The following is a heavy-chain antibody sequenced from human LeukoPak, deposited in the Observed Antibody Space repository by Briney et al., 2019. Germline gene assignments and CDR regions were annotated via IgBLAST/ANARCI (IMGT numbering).Heavy chain of an antibody. V-gene: IGHV1-69*05. Sequence: GASVKVSCKASGGTFSSYAISWVRQAPGQGLEWMGGIILIFGTANYAQKFQGRVTITTDESTSTAYMELSSLRSEDTAVYYCARGYCSSTSCYSIWYYYMDVWGKGTTVTASS. CDR1: GGTFSSYA. D-gene: IGHD2-2*01. J-gene: IGHJ6*03. CDR3: ARGYCSSTSCYSIWYYYMDV. CDR2: IILIFGTA.